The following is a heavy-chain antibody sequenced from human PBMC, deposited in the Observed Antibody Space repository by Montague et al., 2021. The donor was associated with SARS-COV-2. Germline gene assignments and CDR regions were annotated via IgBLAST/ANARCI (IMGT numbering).Heavy chain of an antibody. D-gene: IGHD3-9*01. Sequence: PALVKPTQTLTLTCTFSGFSLSTSGMCVSWIRQPPGKALEWLALIDWDDDKYYSTSLKTRLTISKDTSKNQVVLTMTNMDPVDTATYYCARSSYDILTGYYTVFDYGGQGTLVTVSS. J-gene: IGHJ4*02. V-gene: IGHV2-70*01. CDR3: ARSSYDILTGYYTVFDY. CDR1: GFSLSTSGMC. CDR2: IDWDDDK.